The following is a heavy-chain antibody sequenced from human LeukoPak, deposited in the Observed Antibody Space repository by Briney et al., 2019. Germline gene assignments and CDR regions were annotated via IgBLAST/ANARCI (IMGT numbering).Heavy chain of an antibody. V-gene: IGHV1-69*05. CDR3: ARAARHPLFWSGYYNFDY. CDR2: IIPIFGTA. Sequence: GSSVKVSCMASGGTFSSYAISWVRQAPGQGLEWMGGIIPIFGTANYAQKFQGRVTITTDESTSTAYMELSSLRSEDTAVYYCARAARHPLFWSGYYNFDYWGQGTLVTVSS. D-gene: IGHD3-3*01. CDR1: GGTFSSYA. J-gene: IGHJ4*02.